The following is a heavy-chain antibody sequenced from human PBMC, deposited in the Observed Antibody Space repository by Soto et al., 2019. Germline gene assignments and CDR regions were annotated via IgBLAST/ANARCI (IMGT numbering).Heavy chain of an antibody. CDR2: IWYDGSNK. V-gene: IGHV3-33*01. D-gene: IGHD1-1*01. CDR1: GFTFSSYG. CDR3: ARGAEHQLLSRDYFYGMDV. Sequence: GGSLRLSCAASGFTFSSYGMHWVRQAPGKGLEWVAVIWYDGSNKYYADSVKGRFTISRDDSKNTLYLQMNSLRAEDTAVYYCARGAEHQLLSRDYFYGMDVWGQGTTVTVSS. J-gene: IGHJ6*02.